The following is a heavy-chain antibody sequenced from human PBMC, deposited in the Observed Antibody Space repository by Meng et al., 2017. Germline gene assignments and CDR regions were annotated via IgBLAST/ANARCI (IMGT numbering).Heavy chain of an antibody. D-gene: IGHD6-13*01. J-gene: IGHJ4*02. CDR1: GLRFTDAW. CDR2: IERKSDGGTI. V-gene: IGHV3-15*04. Sequence: VERVEAGGGLVKPGGSFGLSCGASGLRFTDAWMSWVRQAPGKGLEWVGRIERKSDGGTIYYAAPVKGRFTISRDDSKNTLYLQMDSLINEDTAVYFCATGAAAADHWGQGTLVTVSS. CDR3: ATGAAAADH.